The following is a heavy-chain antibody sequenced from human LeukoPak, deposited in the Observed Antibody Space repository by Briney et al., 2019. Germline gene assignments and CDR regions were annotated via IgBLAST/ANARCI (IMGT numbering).Heavy chain of an antibody. Sequence: GGSLRLSCAASGFTFSSYSMNWVRQAPGKGLEWVSSISSSSSYIYYADSVKGRFTISRDNAKNSLYLQMNSLRAEDTAVYYCARYEDEDGYSYQEGGYWGQGTLVTVSS. D-gene: IGHD5-18*01. CDR1: GFTFSSYS. J-gene: IGHJ4*02. CDR2: ISSSSSYI. CDR3: ARYEDEDGYSYQEGGY. V-gene: IGHV3-21*01.